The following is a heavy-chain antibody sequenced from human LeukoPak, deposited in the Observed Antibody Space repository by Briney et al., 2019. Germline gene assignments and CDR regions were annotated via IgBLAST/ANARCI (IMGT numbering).Heavy chain of an antibody. D-gene: IGHD6-6*01. V-gene: IGHV1-2*04. CDR1: GYTFTGYY. Sequence: ASVKVSCKASGYTFTGYYMHWVRQAPGQGLEWMGWINPNSGGTNYAQKFQGWVTMTRDTSISTAYMELSRLRSDDTALYYCARPYSRSSIDGFDIWGQGTMVTVSS. CDR2: INPNSGGT. CDR3: ARPYSRSSIDGFDI. J-gene: IGHJ3*02.